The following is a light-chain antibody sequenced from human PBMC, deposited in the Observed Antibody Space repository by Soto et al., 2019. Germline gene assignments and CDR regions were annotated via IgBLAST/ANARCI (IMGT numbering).Light chain of an antibody. CDR3: QTWGTGIRV. J-gene: IGLJ3*02. CDR2: LNSDGSH. V-gene: IGLV4-69*01. Sequence: QPVLTQSPSAYASLGASVKLTCTLSSGHSSYAVAWHQQQPEKGPRYLMKLNSDGSHSKGDGIPDRFSGSSSGAERYLTISSLQSEDEADYYCQTWGTGIRVFGGGTQMTVL. CDR1: SGHSSYA.